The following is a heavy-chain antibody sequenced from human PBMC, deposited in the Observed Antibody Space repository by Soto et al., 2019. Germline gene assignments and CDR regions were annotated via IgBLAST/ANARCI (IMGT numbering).Heavy chain of an antibody. CDR3: AGAPRITPNWFDP. J-gene: IGHJ5*02. Sequence: QVQLQESGPGLVKPSQTLSLTCTVSGGSISSGGYYWSWIRQHPGKGLEWLGYIYYSGSTYYNPSLKSRVTLSVDTSKNPFSLKLSSVTAADTAVYYCAGAPRITPNWFDPWGQGTLVTVSS. D-gene: IGHD3-16*01. V-gene: IGHV4-31*03. CDR1: GGSISSGGYY. CDR2: IYYSGST.